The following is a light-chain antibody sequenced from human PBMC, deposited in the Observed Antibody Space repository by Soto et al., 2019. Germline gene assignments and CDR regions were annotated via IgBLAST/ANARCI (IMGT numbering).Light chain of an antibody. CDR3: QQYNNWRSIS. J-gene: IGKJ5*01. CDR2: GAS. CDR1: QSVSSN. V-gene: IGKV3-15*01. Sequence: EIVMTQSPATLSVSPGERATLSCRASQSVSSNLAWYQQKPGQAPRLLIYGASTRATGIPARFSGSGPGTEFTLTISSLQSEDFAVYYCQQYNNWRSISFGQGTRLEI.